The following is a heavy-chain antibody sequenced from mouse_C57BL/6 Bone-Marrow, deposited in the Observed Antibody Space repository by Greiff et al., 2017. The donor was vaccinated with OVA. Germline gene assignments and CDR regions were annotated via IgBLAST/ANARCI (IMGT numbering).Heavy chain of an antibody. CDR2: INPSNGGT. V-gene: IGHV1-53*01. CDR1: CYPFTSYW. J-gene: IGHJ2*01. Sequence: QVQLKQPGTELVKPGASVKLSCKASCYPFTSYWMHWVKQRPGQGLEWIGNINPSNGGTNYNEKFKSKATLTVDKASSTAYMQLSSLTSEDSAVYYCAKGGGVATPDYWGQGTTLTVSS. CDR3: AKGGGVATPDY. D-gene: IGHD1-1*01.